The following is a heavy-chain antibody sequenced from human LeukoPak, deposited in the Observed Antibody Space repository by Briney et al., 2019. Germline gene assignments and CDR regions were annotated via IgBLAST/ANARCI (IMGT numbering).Heavy chain of an antibody. CDR1: GGSISSYY. D-gene: IGHD3-22*01. V-gene: IGHV4-4*07. CDR2: IYTSGST. CDR3: ARAGGPYDSSPSSSDY. J-gene: IGHJ4*02. Sequence: NPSETLSLTCTVSGGSISSYYWSWIRQPAGKGLEWIGRIYTSGSTNYNPSLKSRVTISVDTSKNQFSLKLSSVTAADTAVYYCARAGGPYDSSPSSSDYWGQGTLVTVSS.